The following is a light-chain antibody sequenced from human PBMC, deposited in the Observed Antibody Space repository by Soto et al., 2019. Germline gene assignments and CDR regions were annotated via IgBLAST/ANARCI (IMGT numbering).Light chain of an antibody. V-gene: IGKV1-5*03. CDR1: QSIRSW. J-gene: IGKJ1*01. Sequence: DIQMTQFPSTLSASVGDRVTITCRASQSIRSWLAWYQQKPGKAPKLLIYKASSLESGVPSRFSGSGSGTEFTLTISSLQPDDFATYYCQQYNSYPWTFGQGTKVDIK. CDR2: KAS. CDR3: QQYNSYPWT.